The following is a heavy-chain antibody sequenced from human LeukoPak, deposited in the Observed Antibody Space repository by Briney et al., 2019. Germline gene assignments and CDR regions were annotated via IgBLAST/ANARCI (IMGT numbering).Heavy chain of an antibody. Sequence: GGSLRLSCAASGFTFSSYTMNWVRQAPGKGLEWVSSISSSSSDIYYADSVKGRFTISRDNAKNSLYLQMNSLRAEDTAVYYCARSFYSSTWYGDLDYWGQGTLVTVSS. CDR1: GFTFSSYT. V-gene: IGHV3-21*01. J-gene: IGHJ4*02. CDR2: ISSSSSDI. CDR3: ARSFYSSTWYGDLDY. D-gene: IGHD6-13*01.